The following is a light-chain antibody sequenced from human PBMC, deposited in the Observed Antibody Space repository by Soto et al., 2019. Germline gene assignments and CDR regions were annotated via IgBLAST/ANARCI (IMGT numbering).Light chain of an antibody. V-gene: IGLV1-47*01. CDR1: SSNIGSNY. Sequence: QSVLTQPPSASGTPGQRVTISCSGSSSNIGSNYVYWYHQPPGTAPKLLIYRNNQRPSGVPDRFSGSKSGTSASLAISGLRSEDEADYYCAAWDDSLGEVFGTGTKVTVL. CDR2: RNN. CDR3: AAWDDSLGEV. J-gene: IGLJ1*01.